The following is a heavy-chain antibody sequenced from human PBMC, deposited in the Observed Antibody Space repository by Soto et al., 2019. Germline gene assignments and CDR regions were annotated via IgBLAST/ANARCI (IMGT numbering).Heavy chain of an antibody. Sequence: EVQLVESGGNWVQPGGSLRLSCAASGAPDSNNHMHWVHQAPGKGLEWGSVIYSGDTTYYADSVKGRFTLSRDISKNTLFLEMTDLRVDDTAVYFCTRGGTLTPGAYCGQGTLVTVS. CDR2: IYSGDTT. D-gene: IGHD4-17*01. V-gene: IGHV3-53*01. CDR3: TRGGTLTPGAY. J-gene: IGHJ4*02. CDR1: GAPDSNNH.